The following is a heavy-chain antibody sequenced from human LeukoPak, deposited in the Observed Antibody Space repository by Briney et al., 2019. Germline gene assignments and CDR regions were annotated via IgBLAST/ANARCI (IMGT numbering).Heavy chain of an antibody. V-gene: IGHV4-59*01. CDR3: AGRGMYYYGY. Sequence: SETLSLTCTVSGGSISGYYWSWIRQLPGKGLEWIGYISYTGSTNYNPSLKSPVTISVDTSKNQFSLKLSSVTAADTAVYFCAGRGMYYYGYWGQGTLVTVSS. D-gene: IGHD3-10*01. CDR2: ISYTGST. CDR1: GGSISGYY. J-gene: IGHJ4*02.